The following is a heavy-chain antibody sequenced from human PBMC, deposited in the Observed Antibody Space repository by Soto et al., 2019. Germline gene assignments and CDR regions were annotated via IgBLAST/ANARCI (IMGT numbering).Heavy chain of an antibody. CDR3: ARAEYNWNSFDY. V-gene: IGHV3-21*01. CDR1: GFTFSSYS. Sequence: EVQLVESGGGLVKPGGSLRLSCAASGFTFSSYSMNWVRQAPGKGLEWVSSNSSSSSYIYYADSVKGRFTISRDNAKNSLYLQMNSLRAEDTAVYYCARAEYNWNSFDYWGQGTLVTVSS. J-gene: IGHJ4*02. D-gene: IGHD1-20*01. CDR2: NSSSSSYI.